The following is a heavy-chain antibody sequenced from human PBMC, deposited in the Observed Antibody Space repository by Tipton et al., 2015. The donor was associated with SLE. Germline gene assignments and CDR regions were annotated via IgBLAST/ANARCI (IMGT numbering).Heavy chain of an antibody. CDR1: GGSIRSSSYY. J-gene: IGHJ4*02. CDR3: ARAGFSAADS. V-gene: IGHV4-61*05. CDR2: IYYSGNT. D-gene: IGHD6-13*01. Sequence: TLSLTCTVSGGSIRSSSYYWGWIRQPPGKGLEWIGYIYYSGNTNYNPSLKSRVTFSIDMSKNQFSLKLSSVTAADTAVYYCARAGFSAADSWGQGTLVTVSS.